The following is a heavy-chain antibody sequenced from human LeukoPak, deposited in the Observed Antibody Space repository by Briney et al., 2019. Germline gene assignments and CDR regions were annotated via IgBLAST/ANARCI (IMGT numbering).Heavy chain of an antibody. CDR3: ARGPGIVVVMH. CDR2: IYSGGST. Sequence: GSLRLSCAASGFTVSSNYMSWVRQAPGKGLEWVSVIYSGGSTYYADSVKGRFTISRDNSKNTLYLQINSLRAEDTAVYYCARGPGIVVVMHWGQGTLVTVSS. J-gene: IGHJ4*02. V-gene: IGHV3-53*01. CDR1: GFTVSSNY. D-gene: IGHD3-22*01.